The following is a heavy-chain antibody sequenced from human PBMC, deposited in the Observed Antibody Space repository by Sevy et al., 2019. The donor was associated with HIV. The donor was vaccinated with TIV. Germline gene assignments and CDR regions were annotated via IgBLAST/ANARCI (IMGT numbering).Heavy chain of an antibody. CDR1: GFTFSSYV. J-gene: IGHJ6*02. CDR2: ISYDGSNK. D-gene: IGHD2-21*02. CDR3: ARGYCGGDCYSRPYYYYGMDV. Sequence: GGSLRLSCAASGFTFSSYVMHWVRQAPGKGLEWVAVISYDGSNKYYADSVKGRFTISRDNSKNTLYLQMNSLRAEDTAVYYCARGYCGGDCYSRPYYYYGMDVWGQGTTVTVSS. V-gene: IGHV3-30-3*01.